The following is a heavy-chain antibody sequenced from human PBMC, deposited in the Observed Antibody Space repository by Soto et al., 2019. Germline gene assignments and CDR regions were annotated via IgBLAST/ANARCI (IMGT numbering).Heavy chain of an antibody. CDR1: GGTFSSYA. Sequence: ASVKVSCKASGGTFSSYAISWVRQAPGQGLEWMGGIIPIFGTANYAQKFQGRVTITADESTSTAYMELSSLRSEDTAVYYCAREVHSLSSHCSGGSCYRFGNYGMDVWGQGTTVTVSS. D-gene: IGHD2-15*01. CDR3: AREVHSLSSHCSGGSCYRFGNYGMDV. CDR2: IIPIFGTA. J-gene: IGHJ6*02. V-gene: IGHV1-69*13.